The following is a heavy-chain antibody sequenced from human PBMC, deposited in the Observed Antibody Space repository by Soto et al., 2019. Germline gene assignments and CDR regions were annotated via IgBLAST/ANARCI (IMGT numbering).Heavy chain of an antibody. V-gene: IGHV4-34*09. Sequence: SETLSLTCAVYGGSFSGYYWSWIRQPPGKGLEWIGYIYYSGSTYYNPSLKSRVTISVDTSKNQFSLKLSSVTAADTAVYYCARDPYHVLMVNAPNLYGMDVWGQGTTVTVSS. CDR3: ARDPYHVLMVNAPNLYGMDV. D-gene: IGHD2-8*01. CDR2: IYYSGST. CDR1: GGSFSGYY. J-gene: IGHJ6*02.